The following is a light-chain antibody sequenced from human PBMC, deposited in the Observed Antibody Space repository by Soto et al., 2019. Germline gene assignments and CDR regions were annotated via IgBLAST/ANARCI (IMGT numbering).Light chain of an antibody. CDR1: QSVSSSY. CDR3: HQYGSSLPGT. J-gene: IGKJ4*01. CDR2: GAS. Sequence: EIVLTQSPGTLSLSPGERATLSCRASQSVSSSYLAWYQQKPGQAPRLLMYGASSRATGIPDRFSGSGSGTDFTLTISRLEPEDFAVYYCHQYGSSLPGTFGGGTKVEIK. V-gene: IGKV3-20*01.